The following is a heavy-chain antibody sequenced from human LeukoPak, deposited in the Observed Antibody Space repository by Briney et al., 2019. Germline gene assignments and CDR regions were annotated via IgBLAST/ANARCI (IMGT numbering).Heavy chain of an antibody. CDR1: GYTLTELS. D-gene: IGHD6-19*01. CDR2: FDPEDGET. Sequence: ASVKVSCKVSGYTLTELSMHWVRQAPGKGLEWMGGFDPEDGETIYAQKFQGRVTMTEDTSTDTAYMELSSLRSEDTAVYYCATAILYSVAGTWDYWGQGPLVTVSS. CDR3: ATAILYSVAGTWDY. J-gene: IGHJ4*02. V-gene: IGHV1-24*01.